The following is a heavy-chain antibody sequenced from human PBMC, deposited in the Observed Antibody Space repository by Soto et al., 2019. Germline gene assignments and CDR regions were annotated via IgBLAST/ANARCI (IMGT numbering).Heavy chain of an antibody. J-gene: IGHJ4*02. CDR3: ASDLDVVPVGTLGY. V-gene: IGHV1-18*01. D-gene: IGHD1-26*01. CDR1: GYTFNSYG. Sequence: QVQLVQSGAEMKRPGASVRVSCKASGYTFNSYGINWVRQAPGRGLEWVGWVSTHTGNTHYAQNFQARVSMATDKSATTSYLELRSLRSDDTAIYYCASDLDVVPVGTLGYWGQGTRVTVSS. CDR2: VSTHTGNT.